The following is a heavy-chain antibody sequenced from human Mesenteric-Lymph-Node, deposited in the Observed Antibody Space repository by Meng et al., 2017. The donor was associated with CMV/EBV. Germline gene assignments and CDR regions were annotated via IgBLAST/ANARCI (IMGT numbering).Heavy chain of an antibody. V-gene: IGHV3-21*01. CDR2: ISSSTDYI. J-gene: IGHJ4*02. CDR1: GFSFSDYS. Sequence: GGSLRLSCAASGFSFSDYSMNWVRRAPGKGLEWVSSISSSTDYIYYADSVKGRFTISRDNAKNSLYLQMNSLRAEDTAVYYCARVEGTGYGVLDYWGQGTLVTVSS. D-gene: IGHD5-12*01. CDR3: ARVEGTGYGVLDY.